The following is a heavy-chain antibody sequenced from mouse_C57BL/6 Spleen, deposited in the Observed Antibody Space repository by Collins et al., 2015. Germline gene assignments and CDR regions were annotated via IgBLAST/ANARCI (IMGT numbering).Heavy chain of an antibody. CDR1: GFSLTSYD. Sequence: QVQLKQSGPGLVQPSQSLSITCTVSGFSLTSYDVHRVRQSPGKGLEWLGVIWRGGSTDYNAAFMSRLSITKDNSKSQVFFKMNSLQADDTAIYYCAKEDYYGSSYYYAMDYWGQGTSVTVSS. CDR2: IWRGGST. CDR3: AKEDYYGSSYYYAMDY. J-gene: IGHJ4*01. V-gene: IGHV2-5*01. D-gene: IGHD1-1*01.